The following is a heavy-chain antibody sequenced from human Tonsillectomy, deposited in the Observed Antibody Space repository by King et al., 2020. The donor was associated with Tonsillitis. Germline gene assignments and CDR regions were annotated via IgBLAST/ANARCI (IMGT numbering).Heavy chain of an antibody. D-gene: IGHD3-16*01. J-gene: IGHJ3*02. CDR3: ARDRSGNDYSGDAFDI. V-gene: IGHV4-30-4*01. CDR2: IYYSGST. Sequence: QLQESGPGLVKPSQTLSLTCTVSGGSISSGDHYWNWIRQPPGKGLELIGYIYYSGSTYYNPSLKSRVTMSGDTSKNQFSLKLSSVTAADTAVYYCARDRSGNDYSGDAFDIWGQGTMVTVSS. CDR1: GGSISSGDHY.